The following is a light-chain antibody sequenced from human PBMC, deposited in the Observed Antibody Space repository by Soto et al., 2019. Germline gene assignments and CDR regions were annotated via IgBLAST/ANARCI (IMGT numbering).Light chain of an antibody. V-gene: IGLV1-40*01. J-gene: IGLJ1*01. CDR2: GNS. CDR1: SSNIVAGYD. CDR3: QSYDSSLSGYV. Sequence: SVLTQPPSVSGAPGQRVTISCTGSSSNIVAGYDVHWYQQLPGTAPKLLIYGNSNRPSGVPERFSGSKSGTSASLAITGLKAEDEADYYCQSYDSSLSGYVFGTGTKVTVL.